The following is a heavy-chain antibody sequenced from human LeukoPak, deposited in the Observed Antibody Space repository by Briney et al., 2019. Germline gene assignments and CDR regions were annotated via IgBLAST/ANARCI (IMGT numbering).Heavy chain of an antibody. V-gene: IGHV3-9*01. D-gene: IGHD6-19*01. Sequence: PGGSLRLSCAASGFTFDDYAMHSVRQAPGEGLEWVSGISWNSGSIGYADSVKGRFTISRDNAKNSLYLQMNSLRAEDTALYYCAKDITPYSSGWYLGFDYWGQGTLVTVSS. CDR3: AKDITPYSSGWYLGFDY. CDR2: ISWNSGSI. CDR1: GFTFDDYA. J-gene: IGHJ4*02.